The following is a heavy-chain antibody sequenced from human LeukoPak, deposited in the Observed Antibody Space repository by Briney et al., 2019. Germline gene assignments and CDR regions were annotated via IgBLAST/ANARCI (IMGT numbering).Heavy chain of an antibody. J-gene: IGHJ6*02. V-gene: IGHV1-58*02. CDR1: GFTFTSSA. Sequence: GTSVKVSCKASGFTFTSSAMQWVRQARGQRLEWIGWIVVGSGNTNYAQKFQERVTITRDMSTSTAYMELSSLRSEDTAVYYCAAVDILTGYLYGMDVWGQGTTVTASS. CDR3: AAVDILTGYLYGMDV. D-gene: IGHD3-9*01. CDR2: IVVGSGNT.